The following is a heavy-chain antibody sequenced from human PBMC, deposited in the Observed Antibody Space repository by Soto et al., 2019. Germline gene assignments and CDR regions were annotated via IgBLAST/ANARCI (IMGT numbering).Heavy chain of an antibody. D-gene: IGHD2-8*01. CDR2: INPSGGST. J-gene: IGHJ3*02. CDR1: GYTFTSYY. V-gene: IGHV1-46*01. CDR3: ARDRLFRIRAHLNGTPDAFDI. Sequence: GASVKVSCKASGYTFTSYYMHWVRQAPGQGLEWMGIINPSGGSTSYAQKFQGRVTMTRDTSTSTVYMELSSLRSEDTAVYYCARDRLFRIRAHLNGTPDAFDIWRQGTMVTVSS.